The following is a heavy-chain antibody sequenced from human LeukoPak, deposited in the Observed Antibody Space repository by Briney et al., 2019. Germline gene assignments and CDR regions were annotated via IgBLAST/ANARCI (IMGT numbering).Heavy chain of an antibody. V-gene: IGHV4-4*07. CDR1: GGSISSYY. CDR2: IYTSGST. Sequence: SETLSLTCTVSGGSISSYYWSWGRQPAGKGLEWSGRIYTSGSTNYNPSLTSRVTMSVDTSKNQFSLQLRSVTAADTAVYYCAGGPYYDFWSGPIYYYYYMDVWGKGTTLTVSS. J-gene: IGHJ6*03. D-gene: IGHD3-3*01. CDR3: AGGPYYDFWSGPIYYYYYMDV.